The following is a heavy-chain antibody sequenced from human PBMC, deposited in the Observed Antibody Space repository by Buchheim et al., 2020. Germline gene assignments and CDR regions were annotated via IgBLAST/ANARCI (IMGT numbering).Heavy chain of an antibody. Sequence: EVQLVQSGAEVQKPGESLKLSCKVSGYTFTSYWIGWVRQMSGKGLEWMGIIYPLDSDTRYNPSFQGQDTISVDKSISTAYLHWSSLKASDTAIYYCARHFGYTYGLDYFYGMDIWGQGTT. CDR1: GYTFTSYW. V-gene: IGHV5-51*01. CDR2: IYPLDSDT. J-gene: IGHJ6*02. CDR3: ARHFGYTYGLDYFYGMDI. D-gene: IGHD5-18*01.